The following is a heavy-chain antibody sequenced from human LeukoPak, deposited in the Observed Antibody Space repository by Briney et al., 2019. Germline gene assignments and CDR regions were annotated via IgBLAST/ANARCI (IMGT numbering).Heavy chain of an antibody. CDR3: AKKGGSSGRYDYLDY. CDR1: GFTFSCCA. V-gene: IGHV3-30-3*02. Sequence: QSGRSLRLSYAASGFTFSCCAIHWVRQAPGRGLEWVAVISSDENTKFYADSVKGRFTVYRDNSKKTVWLQMNSLRAEDTAVYYCAKKGGSSGRYDYLDYWGQGTLVTVSS. D-gene: IGHD6-19*01. CDR2: ISSDENTK. J-gene: IGHJ4*02.